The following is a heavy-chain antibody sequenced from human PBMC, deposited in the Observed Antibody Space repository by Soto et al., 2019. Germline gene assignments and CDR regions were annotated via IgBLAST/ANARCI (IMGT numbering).Heavy chain of an antibody. CDR3: AIRVTGAFDV. CDR2: ISRSSDSI. CDR1: EFTFSTVS. V-gene: IGHV3-21*01. Sequence: VQLVESGGGLVKPGVSLRLSCVASEFTFSTVSMNWIRQAPGKGLEWVTSISRSSDSIYYADSVKGRFTISRDNAKQSLYLQMDNLSAEDTAVFYCAIRVTGAFDVWCLGTMVTVSS. J-gene: IGHJ3*01.